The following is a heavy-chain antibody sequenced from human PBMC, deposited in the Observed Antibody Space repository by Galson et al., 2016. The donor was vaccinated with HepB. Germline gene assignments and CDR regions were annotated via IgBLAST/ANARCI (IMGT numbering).Heavy chain of an antibody. Sequence: SLRLSCAASGFSFSSYGMHWVRQAPGKGLEWVAVIWYDGSNKYYVDSVKGRFTISRDNSKNTMYLQMNSLRAEDTAEYYCAKSALGYGNDAFDVWGQGTTVTVSS. CDR1: GFSFSSYG. V-gene: IGHV3-33*06. D-gene: IGHD5-12*01. CDR3: AKSALGYGNDAFDV. CDR2: IWYDGSNK. J-gene: IGHJ3*01.